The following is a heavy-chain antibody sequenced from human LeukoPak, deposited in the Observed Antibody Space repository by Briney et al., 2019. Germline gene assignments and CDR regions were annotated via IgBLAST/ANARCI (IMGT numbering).Heavy chain of an antibody. CDR2: IYTSGST. V-gene: IGHV4-61*02. D-gene: IGHD3-10*01. Sequence: SETLSLTCTVSGGSISSGSYYWSWIRQPAGKGLEWIGRIYTSGSTNYNPSLKSRVTISVDTSRNQFSLKLSSVTAADTAVYYCARVITMVRTAPNWFDPWGQGTLVTVSS. CDR3: ARVITMVRTAPNWFDP. CDR1: GGSISSGSYY. J-gene: IGHJ5*02.